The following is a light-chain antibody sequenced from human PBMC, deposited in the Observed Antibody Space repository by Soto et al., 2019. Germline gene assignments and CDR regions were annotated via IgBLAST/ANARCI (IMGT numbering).Light chain of an antibody. J-gene: IGLJ1*01. CDR3: SSYTGSGTDV. Sequence: QSALTQPASVSGSPGQSITISCSGTTSDVGGYNYVSWYQQHPGKAPKLMIYGVSNRPSGVSNRFSGSKSGNTASLTISGLQAEEEADYYCSSYTGSGTDVFGSGTKLTVL. V-gene: IGLV2-14*01. CDR2: GVS. CDR1: TSDVGGYNY.